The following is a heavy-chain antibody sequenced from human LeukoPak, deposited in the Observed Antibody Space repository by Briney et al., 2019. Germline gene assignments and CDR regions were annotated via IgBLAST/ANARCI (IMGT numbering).Heavy chain of an antibody. CDR3: ARLDGYNYFGYYYYYMDV. Sequence: GGSLRLSCAAPGFTFSSYAMSWVRQAPGKGLEWVSAISGSGGSTYYADSVKGRFTISRDNSKNTLYLQMNSLRAEDTAVYYCARLDGYNYFGYYYYYMDVWGKGTTVTVSS. J-gene: IGHJ6*03. D-gene: IGHD5-24*01. CDR2: ISGSGGST. V-gene: IGHV3-23*01. CDR1: GFTFSSYA.